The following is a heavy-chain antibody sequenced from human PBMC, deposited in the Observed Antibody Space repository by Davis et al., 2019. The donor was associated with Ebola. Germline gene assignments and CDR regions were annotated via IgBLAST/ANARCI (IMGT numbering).Heavy chain of an antibody. CDR3: ARASTMVRATNWFDP. D-gene: IGHD3-10*01. CDR1: GYTFTSYA. V-gene: IGHV1-18*01. CDR2: ISAYNGNT. J-gene: IGHJ5*02. Sequence: AASVKVSCKASGYTFTSYAMHWVRQAPGQRLEWMGWISAYNGNTNYAQKLQGRVTMTTDTSTSTAYMELRSLRSDDTAVYYCARASTMVRATNWFDPWGQGTLVTVSS.